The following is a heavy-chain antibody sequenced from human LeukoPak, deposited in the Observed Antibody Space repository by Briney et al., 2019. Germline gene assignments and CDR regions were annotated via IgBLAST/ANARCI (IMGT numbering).Heavy chain of an antibody. CDR2: SSSTGRTI. V-gene: IGHV3-48*03. J-gene: IGHJ4*02. Sequence: QSGGSLRLSCAASGFSISSYEMNWVRQAPGKGLEWVSYSSSTGRTIYYADSVKGRFTISRDNAKNSLYLQMNSLRAEDTAVYYCARRPSIAAAGRVFDYWGQGTLVTVSS. D-gene: IGHD6-13*01. CDR1: GFSISSYE. CDR3: ARRPSIAAAGRVFDY.